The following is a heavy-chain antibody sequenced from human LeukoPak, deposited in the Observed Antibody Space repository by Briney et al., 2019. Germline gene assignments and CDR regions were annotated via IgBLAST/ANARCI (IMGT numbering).Heavy chain of an antibody. D-gene: IGHD6-13*01. V-gene: IGHV1-2*02. J-gene: IGHJ4*02. Sequence: ASVKVSCKASGYTFTGYYMHWVRQAPGQGLEWMGWINPNSGGTNYAQKFQGRATMTRDTSISTAYMELSRLRSDDTAVYYCARGLSAGTNEFDYWGQGTLVTVSS. CDR1: GYTFTGYY. CDR2: INPNSGGT. CDR3: ARGLSAGTNEFDY.